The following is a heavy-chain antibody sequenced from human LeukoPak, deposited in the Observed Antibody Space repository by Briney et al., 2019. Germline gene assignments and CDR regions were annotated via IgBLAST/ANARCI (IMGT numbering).Heavy chain of an antibody. CDR2: ISSNGGST. CDR3: AREEARWEWFDP. J-gene: IGHJ5*02. CDR1: GFTFSSYA. V-gene: IGHV3-64*01. Sequence: QPGGSLRLSCAASGFTFSSYAMHWVRQAPGKGLEYVSAISSNGGSTYYANSVKGRFTISRDNSKNTLYLQMGSLRAEDMAVYYCAREEARWEWFDPWGQGTLVTVSS. D-gene: IGHD1-26*01.